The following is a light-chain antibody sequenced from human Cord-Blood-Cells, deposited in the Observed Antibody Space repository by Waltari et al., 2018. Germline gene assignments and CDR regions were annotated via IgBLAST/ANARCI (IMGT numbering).Light chain of an antibody. Sequence: QSALTPPRPVSGSPGQSVTISCTGTSSDVGGYNYVSWYQQHPGKAPNLMIYDVSKRPSGVPDRFSGSKSGNTASLTISGLQAEDEADYYCCSYAGSYTFVFGTGTKVTVL. V-gene: IGLV2-11*01. CDR3: CSYAGSYTFV. CDR2: DVS. CDR1: SSDVGGYNY. J-gene: IGLJ1*01.